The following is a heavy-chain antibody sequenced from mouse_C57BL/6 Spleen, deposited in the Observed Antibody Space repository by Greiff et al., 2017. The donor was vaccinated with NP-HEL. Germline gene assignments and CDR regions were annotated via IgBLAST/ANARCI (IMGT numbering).Heavy chain of an antibody. CDR3: ARKELFYAMDY. V-gene: IGHV1-55*01. Sequence: QVQLQQSGAELVKPGASVKMSCKASGYTFTSYWITWVKQRPGQGLEWIGDIYPGSGSTNYNEKFKSKATLTVDTSSSTAYMQLSSLTSEDSAVYYCARKELFYAMDYWGQGTSVTVSS. J-gene: IGHJ4*01. CDR2: IYPGSGST. CDR1: GYTFTSYW.